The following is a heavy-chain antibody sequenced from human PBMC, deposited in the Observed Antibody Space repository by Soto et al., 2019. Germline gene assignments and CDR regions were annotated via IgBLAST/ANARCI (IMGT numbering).Heavy chain of an antibody. Sequence: GGSLRLSCAASGFTFSSYAMSWVRQAPGKGMEWVAAISGSGGSTYYADSVKGRFTISRDNAKNSLYLQMNSLRAEDTAVYYCARDYSSYGPFDYWGQGTLVTVSS. CDR2: ISGSGGST. CDR3: ARDYSSYGPFDY. J-gene: IGHJ4*02. D-gene: IGHD5-18*01. V-gene: IGHV3-23*01. CDR1: GFTFSSYA.